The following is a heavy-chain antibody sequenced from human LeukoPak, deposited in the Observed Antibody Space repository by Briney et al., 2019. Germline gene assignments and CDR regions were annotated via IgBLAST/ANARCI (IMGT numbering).Heavy chain of an antibody. CDR2: IYTSGST. CDR3: ASGVFYGSGTYKKPPTTN. Sequence: SETLSLTCTVSGGSISSSSYYWGWIRQPAGKGLEWIGRIYTSGSTNYNPSLKSRVTMSVDTSKNQFSLKLSPVTAADTAVYYCASGVFYGSGTYKKPPTTNWGQGTLVTVSS. CDR1: GGSISSSSYY. V-gene: IGHV4-61*02. D-gene: IGHD3-10*01. J-gene: IGHJ4*02.